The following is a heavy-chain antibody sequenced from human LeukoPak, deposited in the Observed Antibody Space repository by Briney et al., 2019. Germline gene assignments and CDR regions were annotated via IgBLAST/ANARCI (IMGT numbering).Heavy chain of an antibody. CDR3: ARGVDCSSTSCYAAGDY. J-gene: IGHJ4*02. D-gene: IGHD2-2*01. Sequence: GASVKVSCKTSGYIFTSYYIHWVRQAPGQGLEWMGQINPSGGITTYAQEFQGRVTMTRDTSTSTVYMELSSLRSDDTAVYYCARGVDCSSTSCYAAGDYWGQGTLVTVSS. V-gene: IGHV1-46*01. CDR2: INPSGGIT. CDR1: GYIFTSYY.